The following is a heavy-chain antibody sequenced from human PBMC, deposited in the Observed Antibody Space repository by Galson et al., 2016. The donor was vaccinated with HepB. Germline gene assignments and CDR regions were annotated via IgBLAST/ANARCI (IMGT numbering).Heavy chain of an antibody. D-gene: IGHD3-16*01. CDR3: ARGGIRPGGGAYFDY. J-gene: IGHJ4*02. CDR2: INAGNAFT. V-gene: IGHV1-3*01. CDR1: RYTFTRYT. Sequence: SVKVSCKASRYTFTRYTIHWVRQAPGQRLEWMGWINAGNAFTQYSQKFQGRVSITRDTSATTAYMELSSLRSEDTAVYYCARGGIRPGGGAYFDYWGQGTLVTVSS.